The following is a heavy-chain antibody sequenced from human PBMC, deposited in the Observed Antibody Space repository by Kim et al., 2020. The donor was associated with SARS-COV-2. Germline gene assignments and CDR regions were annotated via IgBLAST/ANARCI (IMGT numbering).Heavy chain of an antibody. V-gene: IGHV4-38-2*02. Sequence: SETLSLTCSVSGYSITSGYHWGWIRQPPGKGLEWIGSIYHSGSTDYNLSLKSRVTISVDTSKNQFSLRLSSVTAADTAVYFCARVSTAMLRGYYGMDVWGQGTTVTVSS. CDR3: ARVSTAMLRGYYGMDV. D-gene: IGHD5-18*01. CDR1: GYSITSGYH. J-gene: IGHJ6*02. CDR2: IYHSGST.